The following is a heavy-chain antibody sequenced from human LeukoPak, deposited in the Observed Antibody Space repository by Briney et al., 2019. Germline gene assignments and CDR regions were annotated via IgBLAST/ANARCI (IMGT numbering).Heavy chain of an antibody. CDR1: GYTFTSYD. CDR2: MNPNSGNT. Sequence: ASVKVSCKASGYTFTSYDINWVRQATGQGLEWMGWMNPNSGNTGYAQKFQGRVTMTRNTSISTAYMELSSQRSEDTAVYYCARAVTDSSGYYYWFDPWGQGTLVTVSS. D-gene: IGHD3-22*01. CDR3: ARAVTDSSGYYYWFDP. J-gene: IGHJ5*02. V-gene: IGHV1-8*01.